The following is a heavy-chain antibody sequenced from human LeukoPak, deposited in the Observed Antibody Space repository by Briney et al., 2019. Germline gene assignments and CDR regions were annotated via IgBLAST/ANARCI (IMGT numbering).Heavy chain of an antibody. CDR1: GGSISSYY. CDR3: ARDRVGGYDYSDV. J-gene: IGHJ6*04. D-gene: IGHD5-12*01. CDR2: IYYSGST. V-gene: IGHV4-59*01. Sequence: PSETLSLTCTVSGGSISSYYWSWIRQPPGKRLEWIGYIYYSGSTNYNPSLKSRVTISVDTSKNQFSLKLSSVTAADTAVYYCARDRVGGYDYSDVWGKGTTVTVSS.